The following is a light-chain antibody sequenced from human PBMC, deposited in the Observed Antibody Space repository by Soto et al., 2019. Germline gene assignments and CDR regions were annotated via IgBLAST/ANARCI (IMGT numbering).Light chain of an antibody. J-gene: IGLJ1*01. CDR1: SGHSSYA. Sequence: QLVLTQSPSASASLGASVKLTCTLSSGHSSYAIAWHQQQPEKGPRYLMKLNSDGSHSKGDGIPDRLSGSSSGAERYLTISSLQSEDEADYYCQTWGTGIRGVFGTGTKLTVL. CDR3: QTWGTGIRGV. V-gene: IGLV4-69*01. CDR2: LNSDGSH.